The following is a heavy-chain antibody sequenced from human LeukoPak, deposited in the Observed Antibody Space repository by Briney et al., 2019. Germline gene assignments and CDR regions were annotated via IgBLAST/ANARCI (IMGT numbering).Heavy chain of an antibody. CDR3: ARPNGYYDYVWGAGYYGMDV. CDR2: IIPILGIA. J-gene: IGHJ6*02. D-gene: IGHD3-16*01. CDR1: GGTFSSYA. V-gene: IGHV1-69*04. Sequence: SVKVSCKASGGTFSSYAISWMRQAPGQGLEWMGRIIPILGIANYAQKFQGRVTITADKSTSTAYMELSNLRSEDTAVYYCARPNGYYDYVWGAGYYGMDVWGQGTTVTVSS.